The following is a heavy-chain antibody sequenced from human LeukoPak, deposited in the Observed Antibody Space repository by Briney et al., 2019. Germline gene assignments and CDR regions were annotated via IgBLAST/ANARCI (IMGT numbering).Heavy chain of an antibody. J-gene: IGHJ6*03. V-gene: IGHV4-4*07. Sequence: SETLSLTCTVSGGSISSYYWSWIRQPAGKGLEWIGRIYTSGSTNYNPSLKSRVTMSVDTSKNQFSLKMSSVTAADTAVYYCARAVPSGSPYYMDVWGKGTTVTVSS. CDR3: ARAVPSGSPYYMDV. D-gene: IGHD1-26*01. CDR1: GGSISSYY. CDR2: IYTSGST.